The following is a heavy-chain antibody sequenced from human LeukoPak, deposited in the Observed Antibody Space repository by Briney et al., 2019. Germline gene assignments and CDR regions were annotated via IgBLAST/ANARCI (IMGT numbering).Heavy chain of an antibody. Sequence: ASVKVSCKASGNTFTGYYMHWVRQAPGQGLEWMGWINPNSGGTNYAQKFQGRVTMTRDTSISTAYMELSRLRSDDTAVYYCARDVDIVVVPAAIGYWGQGTLVTVSS. D-gene: IGHD2-2*03. V-gene: IGHV1-2*02. CDR1: GNTFTGYY. CDR2: INPNSGGT. J-gene: IGHJ4*02. CDR3: ARDVDIVVVPAAIGY.